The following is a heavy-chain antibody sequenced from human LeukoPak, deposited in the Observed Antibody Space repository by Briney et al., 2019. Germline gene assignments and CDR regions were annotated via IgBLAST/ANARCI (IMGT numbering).Heavy chain of an antibody. CDR1: GYTFTSYD. V-gene: IGHV1-8*01. Sequence: ASVKVSCKASGYTFTSYDINWVRQATGQGLEWMGWMNPDSGNTDYAQKFQGRVTMTRNTSISTAYMELSSLRSEDTAVYYCARILITFGGVIADDAFDIWGQGTMSPSLQ. J-gene: IGHJ3*02. CDR2: MNPDSGNT. CDR3: ARILITFGGVIADDAFDI. D-gene: IGHD3-16*02.